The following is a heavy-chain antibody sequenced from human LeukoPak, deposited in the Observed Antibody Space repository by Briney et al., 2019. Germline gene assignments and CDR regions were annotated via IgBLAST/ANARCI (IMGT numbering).Heavy chain of an antibody. J-gene: IGHJ6*03. CDR2: ISSRSSYI. CDR3: ARMTTVTTVYYYYYMDV. D-gene: IGHD4-17*01. Sequence: GGSLRLSCAASGFTFSSYSMNWVRQAPGKGLEWVSPISSRSSYIYSADSANGRFTISRDIAKNSLYLQMNSLRAEDTAVYYCARMTTVTTVYYYYYMDVWGKGTTVTISS. CDR1: GFTFSSYS. V-gene: IGHV3-21*01.